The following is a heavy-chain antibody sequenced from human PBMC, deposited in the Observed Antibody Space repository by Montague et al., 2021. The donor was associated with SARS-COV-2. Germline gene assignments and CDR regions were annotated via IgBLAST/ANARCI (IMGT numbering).Heavy chain of an antibody. Sequence: SETRSLTCTVSGYSISSGYYWGWIRQPPGKGLEWIGSIYHSGSTYYNPSLKSRVTISVDTSTNQFSLKLSSVTAADTAVYYCARERRYCSGGSCYSGWFDPWGQGTLVTVSS. CDR3: ARERRYCSGGSCYSGWFDP. D-gene: IGHD2-15*01. CDR2: IYHSGST. J-gene: IGHJ5*02. CDR1: GYSISSGYY. V-gene: IGHV4-38-2*02.